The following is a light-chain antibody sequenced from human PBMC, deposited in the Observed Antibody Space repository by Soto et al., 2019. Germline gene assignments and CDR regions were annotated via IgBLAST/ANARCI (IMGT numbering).Light chain of an antibody. Sequence: EIVMTQSPATLSVSPGERATLSCRASQSVSSNLAWYQQKPGQAPRLLNYGASSRATGIPDRFSGSGSGTDFTLTISRLEPEDFAVYYCQQYGSSLTFGGGTKVDI. V-gene: IGKV3-20*01. CDR1: QSVSSN. CDR3: QQYGSSLT. CDR2: GAS. J-gene: IGKJ4*01.